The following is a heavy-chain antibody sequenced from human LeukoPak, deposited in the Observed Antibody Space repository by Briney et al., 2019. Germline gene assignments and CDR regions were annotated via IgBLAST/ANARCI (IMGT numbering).Heavy chain of an antibody. V-gene: IGHV4-59*01. CDR2: IYDSGST. D-gene: IGHD3-22*01. CDR3: ACLTTADAFDI. Sequence: PSETLFLTCTVSGGSIGSYYWSWIRQPPGKGLEWIGYIYDSGSTNYNPSLKSRVTISVDTSKNQFSLKLSSVTAADTAVYYCACLTTADAFDIWGQGTMVTVSS. J-gene: IGHJ3*02. CDR1: GGSIGSYY.